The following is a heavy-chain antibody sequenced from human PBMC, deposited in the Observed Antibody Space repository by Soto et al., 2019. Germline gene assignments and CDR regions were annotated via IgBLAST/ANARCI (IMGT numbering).Heavy chain of an antibody. V-gene: IGHV3-23*01. Sequence: HPGGSLRLSCAASGFTFSSYAMSWVRQAPGKGLEWVSGISGSGDSTYYADSVKGRFTISRDNSKKTVYLQMNSLRAEDTAVYYCAKGVPGIAVAGTEYFQHWGQGTLVTVSS. D-gene: IGHD6-19*01. CDR1: GFTFSSYA. CDR3: AKGVPGIAVAGTEYFQH. J-gene: IGHJ1*01. CDR2: ISGSGDST.